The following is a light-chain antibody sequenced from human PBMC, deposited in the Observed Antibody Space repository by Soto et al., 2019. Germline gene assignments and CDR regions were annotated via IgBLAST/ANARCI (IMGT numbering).Light chain of an antibody. J-gene: IGKJ1*01. CDR1: QSISSY. CDR3: QQSYSTPWS. Sequence: DIQMTQSPSSLSASVGDRVTITCRASQSISSYLNWYQQKPGKARKLLIYAASSLQSGVPSRFSGSGAGTDFALSISSLQPEDFATYYCQQSYSTPWSFGQGTKVEIK. V-gene: IGKV1-39*01. CDR2: AAS.